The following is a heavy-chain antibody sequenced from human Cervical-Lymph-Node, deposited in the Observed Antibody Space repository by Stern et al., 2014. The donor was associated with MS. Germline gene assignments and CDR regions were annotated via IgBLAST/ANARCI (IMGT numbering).Heavy chain of an antibody. V-gene: IGHV1-18*01. CDR2: ISGYNGDT. Sequence: VQLVESGTEVRKPGASVKVSCRASGYTFTSFGISWVRRTPGQGLEFMGWISGYNGDTKYPQKLQGRVVLTTDTSTSTAYMDLTSLRSDDTAMYYCARGPYCSSTSCYTNGYYFYGLDVWGQGTTVTVSS. CDR3: ARGPYCSSTSCYTNGYYFYGLDV. CDR1: GYTFTSFG. J-gene: IGHJ6*02. D-gene: IGHD2-2*02.